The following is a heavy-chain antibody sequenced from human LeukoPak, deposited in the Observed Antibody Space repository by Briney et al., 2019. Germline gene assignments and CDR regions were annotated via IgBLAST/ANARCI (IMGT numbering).Heavy chain of an antibody. Sequence: GGSLRLSCAASGFTFDDYAMHWVRQALGKGLEWVSGITWNSDRKGYADSVKGRFTISRDNAKNSLYLQMSSLRAEDMALYYCAKAGGSGYYNDAFDIWGQGTMVTVSS. CDR2: ITWNSDRK. CDR1: GFTFDDYA. D-gene: IGHD3-22*01. V-gene: IGHV3-9*03. J-gene: IGHJ3*02. CDR3: AKAGGSGYYNDAFDI.